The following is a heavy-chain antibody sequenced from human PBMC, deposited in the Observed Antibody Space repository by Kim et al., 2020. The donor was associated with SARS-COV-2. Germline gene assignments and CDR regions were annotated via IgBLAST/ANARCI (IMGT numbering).Heavy chain of an antibody. V-gene: IGHV3-48*02. D-gene: IGHD2-21*02. CDR3: ARDLVVVTAAFDS. J-gene: IGHJ4*02. CDR1: GFTLSNYG. Sequence: GGSLRLSCAASGFTLSNYGMHWVRQAPGKGLEWVSYFRSITSTIYYADSVKGRFTISRDNAKNSLYLQMNSLRDEDTAVYYCARDLVVVTAAFDSWGQGTLVTVSS. CDR2: FRSITSTI.